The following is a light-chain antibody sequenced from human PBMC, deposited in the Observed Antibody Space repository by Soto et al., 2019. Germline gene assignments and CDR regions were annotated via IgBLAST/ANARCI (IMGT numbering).Light chain of an antibody. Sequence: QSVLTKPPSASGSPGQSVTISCTGTSSDVGGYNYVSWYQQHPGEAPKLIIYEVTKRPSGVPDRFSGSKSGNTASLTVSGLQAEDEADYHCCSYAGNSNYVFGTGTKVTVL. CDR3: CSYAGNSNYV. J-gene: IGLJ1*01. CDR1: SSDVGGYNY. CDR2: EVT. V-gene: IGLV2-8*01.